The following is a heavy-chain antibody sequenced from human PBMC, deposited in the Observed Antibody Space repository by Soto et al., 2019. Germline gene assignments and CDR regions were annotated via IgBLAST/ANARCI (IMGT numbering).Heavy chain of an antibody. CDR3: AREHPHPVVPVDT. CDR1: GFTFSSYS. J-gene: IGHJ5*02. Sequence: EVQLVESGGGLVTPGGSLRLSCAASGFTFSSYSMNWVRQAPGKGLEWVSSISSSSSYVYYADSVKGRFTISRDNAQNSLYLQMNSLRAEDKGVYYCAREHPHPVVPVDTWGQGTLVTVSS. D-gene: IGHD2-2*01. CDR2: ISSSSSYV. V-gene: IGHV3-21*01.